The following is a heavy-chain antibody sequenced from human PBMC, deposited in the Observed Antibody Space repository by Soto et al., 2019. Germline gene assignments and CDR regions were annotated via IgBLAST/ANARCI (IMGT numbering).Heavy chain of an antibody. CDR3: ARDPTENYYDSSGQPN. CDR2: IIPIFGTA. Sequence: SVKVSCKASGGTFSSYAISWVRQAPGQGLEWMGGIIPIFGTANYAQKFQGRVTITADESTSTAYMELSSLRSEDTAVYYCARDPTENYYDSSGQPNWGQGNLVTVSS. J-gene: IGHJ4*02. V-gene: IGHV1-69*13. D-gene: IGHD3-22*01. CDR1: GGTFSSYA.